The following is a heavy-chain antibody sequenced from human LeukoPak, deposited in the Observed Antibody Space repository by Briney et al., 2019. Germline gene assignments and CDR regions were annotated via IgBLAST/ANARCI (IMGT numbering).Heavy chain of an antibody. J-gene: IGHJ6*02. CDR3: ARAVVAAAGTFPHYGMDV. CDR1: GYTFTSYY. D-gene: IGHD6-13*01. V-gene: IGHV1-46*01. CDR2: INPSGGST. Sequence: ASVKVSCKASGYTFTSYYMHWVRQAPGQGLEWMGIINPSGGSTSYAQKFQGRVTMTRDTSTSTVYMELSSLRSEDTAVYYCARAVVAAAGTFPHYGMDVWGQGTTVTVSS.